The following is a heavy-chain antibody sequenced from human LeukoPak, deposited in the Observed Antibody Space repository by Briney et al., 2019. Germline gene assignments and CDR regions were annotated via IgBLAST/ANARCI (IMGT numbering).Heavy chain of an antibody. J-gene: IGHJ3*02. CDR3: AIDGTTADAFDI. CDR2: MNPNSGNT. Sequence: ASVKVSCKASGYTFTSYDINWVRQAPGQGLEWMGWMNPNSGNTGYAQKFQGRVTMTRNTSISTAYMELSSLRSEDTAVYYCAIDGTTADAFDIWGQGTMVTVSS. V-gene: IGHV1-8*01. CDR1: GYTFTSYD. D-gene: IGHD4-17*01.